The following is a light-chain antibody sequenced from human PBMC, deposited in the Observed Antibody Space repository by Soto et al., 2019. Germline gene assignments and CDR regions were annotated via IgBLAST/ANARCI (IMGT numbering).Light chain of an antibody. J-gene: IGLJ1*01. V-gene: IGLV2-18*01. CDR3: SLYTSSSTFGV. Sequence: QSVLTQPPSVSGSPGQSVTISCTGTSSDFGSYNRVSWYQQPPGTAPKLMIYEVSNRPSGVPDRFSGSKSGNTAPLTISGLQAEDEADYYCSLYTSSSTFGVFGTGTKVTVL. CDR2: EVS. CDR1: SSDFGSYNR.